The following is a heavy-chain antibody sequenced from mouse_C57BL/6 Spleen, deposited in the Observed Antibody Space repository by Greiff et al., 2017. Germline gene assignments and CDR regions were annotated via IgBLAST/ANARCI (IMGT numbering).Heavy chain of an antibody. CDR2: ISSGSSTI. D-gene: IGHD1-1*01. J-gene: IGHJ3*01. CDR1: GFTFSDYG. Sequence: EVQVVESGGGLVKPGGSLKLSCAASGFTFSDYGMHWVRQAPEKGLEWVAYISSGSSTIYYADTVKGRFTISRDNAKNTLFLQMTSLRSEDTAMYYCARVYGSQFAYWGQGTLVTVSA. CDR3: ARVYGSQFAY. V-gene: IGHV5-17*01.